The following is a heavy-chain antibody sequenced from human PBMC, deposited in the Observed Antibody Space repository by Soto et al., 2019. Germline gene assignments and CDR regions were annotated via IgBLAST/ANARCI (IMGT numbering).Heavy chain of an antibody. V-gene: IGHV3-30-3*01. D-gene: IGHD2-15*01. CDR2: ISHNTNNK. CDR1: GFTFSNFA. J-gene: IGHJ4*02. Sequence: QMQLVECGGGVVQPGRSLRLSCAASGFTFSNFAMHWVRQAPDKGLEWVSVISHNTNNKFYADSVQGRFTISRDNSRNTLYLQMNSLRADDTAVYYCARDPDENQLNPGGSFVNWGQGTLVTVSS. CDR3: ARDPDENQLNPGGSFVN.